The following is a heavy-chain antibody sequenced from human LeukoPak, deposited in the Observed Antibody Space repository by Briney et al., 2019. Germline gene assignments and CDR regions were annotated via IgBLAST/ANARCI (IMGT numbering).Heavy chain of an antibody. Sequence: GGSLRLSCAASGFTFSTYGMSWVRQAPGKGLEWVSSISSSSSYIYYADSVKGRFTISRDNAKNSLYLQMNSLRAEDTAVYYCARELGSSGYWGQGTLVTVSS. CDR3: ARELGSSGY. V-gene: IGHV3-21*01. CDR1: GFTFSTYG. CDR2: ISSSSSYI. D-gene: IGHD3-22*01. J-gene: IGHJ4*02.